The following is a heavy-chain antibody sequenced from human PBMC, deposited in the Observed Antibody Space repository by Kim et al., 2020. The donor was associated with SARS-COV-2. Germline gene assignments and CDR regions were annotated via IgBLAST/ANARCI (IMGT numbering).Heavy chain of an antibody. J-gene: IGHJ4*02. V-gene: IGHV4-34*01. CDR2: INHSGST. CDR3: ARGGWYRRRYFDY. Sequence: SETLSLTCAVYGGSFSGYYWSWIRQPPGKGLEWIGEINHSGSTNYNPSLKSRVTISVDTSKNQFSLKLSSVTAADTAVYYCARGGWYRRRYFDYWGQGTLVTVSS. CDR1: GGSFSGYY. D-gene: IGHD6-19*01.